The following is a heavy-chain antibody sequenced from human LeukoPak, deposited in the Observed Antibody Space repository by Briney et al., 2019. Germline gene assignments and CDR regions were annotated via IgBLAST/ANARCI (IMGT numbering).Heavy chain of an antibody. V-gene: IGHV3-21*05. CDR2: ISSSSSYI. CDR3: ARDEPTVTTGPPVGS. Sequence: GGSLRLSCAASGFTFSSYSMNWVRQAPGKGLEWVSYISSSSSYIYYADSVKGRFTISRDNAKNTLYLQMHSLRAEDTAVYYCARDEPTVTTGPPVGSWGQGTLVTVSS. J-gene: IGHJ4*02. D-gene: IGHD4-17*01. CDR1: GFTFSSYS.